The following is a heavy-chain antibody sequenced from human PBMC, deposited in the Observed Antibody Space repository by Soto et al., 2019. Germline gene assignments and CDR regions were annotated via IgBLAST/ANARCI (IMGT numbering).Heavy chain of an antibody. J-gene: IGHJ6*02. CDR1: GFTFSSYG. CDR2: ISFDGSNK. V-gene: IGHV3-30*18. Sequence: QVQLVESGGGVVQPGRSLRLSCAASGFTFSSYGMHWVRQAPGMGLEWVAVISFDGSNKYYADSVKGRFTISRDNSENTLYLQMNSLRVEDTAVYYCAKDEEMATITGYYYYGMDVWGQGTTVTVSS. CDR3: AKDEEMATITGYYYYGMDV. D-gene: IGHD5-12*01.